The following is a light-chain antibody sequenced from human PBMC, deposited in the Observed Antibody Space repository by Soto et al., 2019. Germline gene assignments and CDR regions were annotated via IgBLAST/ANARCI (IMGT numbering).Light chain of an antibody. CDR2: KAT. Sequence: DIPMTQSPSTLSASVGDRATITCRASQSITTWLAWYQQKPGKAPKLLIYKATNLQSGVPSRFSGSGSGTEFSLTISSLQPDDFATYYCQRYNDYQYIFGQGTKLEIK. J-gene: IGKJ2*01. CDR1: QSITTW. CDR3: QRYNDYQYI. V-gene: IGKV1-5*03.